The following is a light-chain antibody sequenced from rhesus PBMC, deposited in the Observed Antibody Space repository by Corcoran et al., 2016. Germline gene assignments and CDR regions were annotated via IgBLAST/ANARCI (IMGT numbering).Light chain of an antibody. J-gene: IGKJ3*01. CDR3: QHNYGAPFT. CDR1: ENVNNY. CDR2: KAT. V-gene: IGKV1-74*01. Sequence: DILMTQSPSSLSASVGDRVTITCRTSENVNNYLNWYQQKPGKAPKLLIDKATTLQSGVPSRFSGSGSGTDYTLPISSLQSEDVATYYCQHNYGAPFTFGPGTKLDIK.